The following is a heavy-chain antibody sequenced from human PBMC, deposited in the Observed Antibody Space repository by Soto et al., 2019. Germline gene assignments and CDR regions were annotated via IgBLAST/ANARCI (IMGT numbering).Heavy chain of an antibody. V-gene: IGHV4-30-2*01. D-gene: IGHD5-18*01. J-gene: IGHJ4*02. CDR2: IYHSGST. Sequence: TLSLTCAVSGGSISSGGYSWSWIRQPPGKGLEWIGYIYHSGSTYYNPSLKSRVTISVDRSMNQFSLKLSSVTAADTAVYYCARGATAMVINWGQGTLVT. CDR1: GGSISSGGYS. CDR3: ARGATAMVIN.